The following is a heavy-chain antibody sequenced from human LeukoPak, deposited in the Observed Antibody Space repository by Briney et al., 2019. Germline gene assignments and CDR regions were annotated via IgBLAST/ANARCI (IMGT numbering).Heavy chain of an antibody. Sequence: SVKVSFKAAGGTFSSYAISWVRQAPGQGLEWMGRIIPILGIANYAQKFQGRVTITADKSTSTAYMELSRLRSEDTAVYYCARVAVEMATITSYYFDYWGQGTLVTVSS. D-gene: IGHD5-24*01. CDR3: ARVAVEMATITSYYFDY. CDR1: GGTFSSYA. V-gene: IGHV1-69*04. J-gene: IGHJ4*02. CDR2: IIPILGIA.